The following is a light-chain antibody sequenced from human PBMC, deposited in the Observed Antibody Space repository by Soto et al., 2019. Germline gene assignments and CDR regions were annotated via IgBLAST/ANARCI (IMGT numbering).Light chain of an antibody. CDR2: WAS. V-gene: IGKV4-1*01. Sequence: DIVMTLSPDSLAVSLGERATINCKSSQNILYSSNNKNYLAWYQQRPRQPPKLLIYWASARASGVPDRFSGSGSGTDFTLNISRLQAEDVAVYYCQQYYSTPFTFGGGTKVEIK. CDR3: QQYYSTPFT. J-gene: IGKJ4*01. CDR1: QNILYSSNNKNY.